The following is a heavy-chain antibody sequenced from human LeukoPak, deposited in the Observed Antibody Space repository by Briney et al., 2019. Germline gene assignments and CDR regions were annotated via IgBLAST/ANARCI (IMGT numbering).Heavy chain of an antibody. Sequence: SVKVSCKASGGTLSSNAMSWVRQAPGQGLEWMGGIIPTFGTANYAQKFQGRVTITTDESTSTGYMELSSLSSEDTAVYYRARGHYYSSGAYWGNDYYYYMSVWGKGTTVTVSS. V-gene: IGHV1-69*05. CDR3: ARGHYYSSGAYWGNDYYYYMSV. CDR2: IIPTFGTA. D-gene: IGHD3-22*01. J-gene: IGHJ6*03. CDR1: GGTLSSNA.